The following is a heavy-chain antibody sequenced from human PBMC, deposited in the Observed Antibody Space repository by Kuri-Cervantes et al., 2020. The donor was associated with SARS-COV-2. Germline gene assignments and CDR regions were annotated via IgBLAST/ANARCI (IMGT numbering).Heavy chain of an antibody. Sequence: GESLKISCAASGFTFSSYAMHWVRQAPGKGLEWVAVISYDGSNKYYADSVKGRFTISRDNSKNTLYLQMNSLRVEDTAVYYCARELGSWPFDYWGQGTLVTVSS. CDR2: ISYDGSNK. J-gene: IGHJ4*02. CDR3: ARELGSWPFDY. D-gene: IGHD6-13*01. V-gene: IGHV3-30-3*01. CDR1: GFTFSSYA.